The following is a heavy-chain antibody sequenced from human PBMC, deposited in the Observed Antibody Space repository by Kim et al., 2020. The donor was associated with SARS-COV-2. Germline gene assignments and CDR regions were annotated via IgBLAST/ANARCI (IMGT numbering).Heavy chain of an antibody. J-gene: IGHJ2*01. CDR1: GGTFSSYA. CDR2: IIPIFGTA. D-gene: IGHD3-22*01. V-gene: IGHV1-69*13. Sequence: SVKVSCKASGGTFSSYAISWVRQAPGQGLEWMGGIIPIFGTANYAQKFQGRVTITADESTSTAYMELSSLRSEDTAVYYCARTDPPRGYHWYFDLWGRGTLVTVSS. CDR3: ARTDPPRGYHWYFDL.